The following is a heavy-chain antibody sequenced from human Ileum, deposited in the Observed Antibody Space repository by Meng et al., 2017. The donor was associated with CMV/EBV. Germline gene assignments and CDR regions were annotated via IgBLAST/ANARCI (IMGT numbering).Heavy chain of an antibody. CDR2: IGYDGSST. Sequence: GGSLRLSCVVSGFSFSNSWMHWVRQAPGRGLVWISQIGYDGSSTGYADSVKGRFTISRDNAKNSLYLQMNSLRAEDPALYYYAKDSPPLRSGGYWGQGTLVTVSS. CDR1: GFSFSNSW. J-gene: IGHJ4*02. CDR3: AKDSPPLRSGGY. V-gene: IGHV3-74*01. D-gene: IGHD6-19*01.